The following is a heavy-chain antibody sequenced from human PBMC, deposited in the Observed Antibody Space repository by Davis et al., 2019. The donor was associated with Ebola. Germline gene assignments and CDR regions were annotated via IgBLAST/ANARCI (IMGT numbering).Heavy chain of an antibody. J-gene: IGHJ4*02. V-gene: IGHV3-74*01. CDR2: INSDGSST. D-gene: IGHD1-26*01. Sequence: GESLKISCAASGFTFSSYWMHWVRQAPGKGLVWVSRINSDGSSTSYADSVKGRFTISRDNAKNTLYLQMNSLRAEDTAVYYCARDVGVWELLGAVDYWGQGTLVTVSS. CDR1: GFTFSSYW. CDR3: ARDVGVWELLGAVDY.